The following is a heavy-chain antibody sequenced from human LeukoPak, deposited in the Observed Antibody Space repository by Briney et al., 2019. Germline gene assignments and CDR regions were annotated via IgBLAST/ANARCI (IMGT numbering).Heavy chain of an antibody. V-gene: IGHV1-2*02. CDR3: ARDRSDYGEDWFDP. Sequence: ASVKVSCKASGYTFTGYYMHWVRQAPGQGLEWMGWINPNSGGTNYAQKFQGRVTMTRDTSISTAYMELSRLRSDGTAVYYCARDRSDYGEDWFDPWGQGTLVTVSS. CDR2: INPNSGGT. J-gene: IGHJ5*02. CDR1: GYTFTGYY. D-gene: IGHD4-17*01.